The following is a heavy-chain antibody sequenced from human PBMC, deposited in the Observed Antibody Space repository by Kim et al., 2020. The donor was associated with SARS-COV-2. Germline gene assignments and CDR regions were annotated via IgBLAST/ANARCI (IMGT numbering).Heavy chain of an antibody. J-gene: IGHJ3*02. Sequence: SETLSLTCTVSGGSISSYYWSWIRQPPGKGLEWIGYIYYSGSTNYNPSLKSRVTISVDTSKNQFSLKLSSVTAEDTAVYYCARGGCSDYVEKDAFEIWGQWTRV. CDR1: GGSISSYY. CDR2: IYYSGST. D-gene: IGHD5-12*01. CDR3: ARGGCSDYVEKDAFEI. V-gene: IGHV4-59*13.